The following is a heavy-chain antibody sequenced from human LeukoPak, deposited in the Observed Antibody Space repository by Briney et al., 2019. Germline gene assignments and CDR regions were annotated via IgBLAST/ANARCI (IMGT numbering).Heavy chain of an antibody. J-gene: IGHJ4*02. CDR3: ARDRLIAAAGTGCGY. Sequence: GGSLRLSRAASGFTFSSYSMNWVRQAPGKGLEWVSSISSSSSYIYYADSVKGRLTISRDNAKNSLYLQMNSLRAEDTAVYYCARDRLIAAAGTGCGYWGQGTLVTVSS. CDR2: ISSSSSYI. V-gene: IGHV3-21*01. CDR1: GFTFSSYS. D-gene: IGHD6-13*01.